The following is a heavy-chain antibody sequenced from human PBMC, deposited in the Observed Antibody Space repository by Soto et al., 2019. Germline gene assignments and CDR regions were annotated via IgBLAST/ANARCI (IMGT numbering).Heavy chain of an antibody. V-gene: IGHV1-69*01. J-gene: IGHJ4*02. CDR3: ARDSRPSTITYYDSSGYYSRDY. Sequence: QVQLVQSGAEVKKPGSSVKVSCKASGGTFSSYAISWVRQAPGQGLEWMGGIIPIFGTANYAQKFQGRVTITADESTSPAYMELSSLRSEDTAVYYCARDSRPSTITYYDSSGYYSRDYWGQGTLVTVSS. CDR2: IIPIFGTA. CDR1: GGTFSSYA. D-gene: IGHD3-22*01.